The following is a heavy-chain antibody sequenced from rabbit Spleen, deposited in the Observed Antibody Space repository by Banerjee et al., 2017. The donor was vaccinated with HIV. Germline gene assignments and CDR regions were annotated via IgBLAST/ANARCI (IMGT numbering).Heavy chain of an antibody. CDR2: IDTGDGDT. CDR1: GFSFNNIYW. V-gene: IGHV1S45*01. CDR3: ARNYVSAFDP. Sequence: QQQLEESGGGLVKPGGTLTLTCTASGFSFNNIYWICWVRQAPGKGLEWITCIDTGDGDTYYANWAKGRFTISKTSSTTVTLQMTSLTAADTATYFCARNYVSAFDPWGPGTRVTVS. J-gene: IGHJ2*01. D-gene: IGHD1-1*01.